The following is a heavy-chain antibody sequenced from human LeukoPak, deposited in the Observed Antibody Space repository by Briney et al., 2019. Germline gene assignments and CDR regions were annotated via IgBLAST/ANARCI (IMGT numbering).Heavy chain of an antibody. CDR1: GGTFSSYA. Sequence: SVKVSCKASGGTFSSYAISWVRQAPGQGLEWMGGIIPIFGTANYAQKFQGRVTITADESTSTAYMELSSLRSEDTAVYYCAREYCSGGSCYPNWSDPWGQGTLVTVSS. J-gene: IGHJ5*02. CDR2: IIPIFGTA. CDR3: AREYCSGGSCYPNWSDP. D-gene: IGHD2-15*01. V-gene: IGHV1-69*13.